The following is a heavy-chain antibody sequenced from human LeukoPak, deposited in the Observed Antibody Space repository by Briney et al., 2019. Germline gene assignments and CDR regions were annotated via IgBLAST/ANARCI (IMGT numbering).Heavy chain of an antibody. Sequence: ETLSLTCAVYGGSFSGYYWSWIRQPPGKGLEWIGEINHSGSTNYNPSLKRRVTISVDTSKNQFSLKLSSVTAAGTAVYYCARGPPLYYYDSSAFDYWGQGTLVTVSS. CDR3: ARGPPLYYYDSSAFDY. J-gene: IGHJ4*02. D-gene: IGHD3-22*01. V-gene: IGHV4-34*01. CDR2: INHSGST. CDR1: GGSFSGYY.